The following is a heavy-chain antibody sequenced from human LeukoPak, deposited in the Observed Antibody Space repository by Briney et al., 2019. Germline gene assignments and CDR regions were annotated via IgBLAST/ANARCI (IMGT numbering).Heavy chain of an antibody. Sequence: GGSLRLSCGASGFTFSSYAMSWVRQAPGKGLEWVSSISNSGSRTFYADSVKGRFTISRDNSKNTLYLQMNSLSAEDTAGYYCAKSQSYDYVWGSYFDYWGQGTLVTVSS. D-gene: IGHD3-16*01. V-gene: IGHV3-23*01. CDR1: GFTFSSYA. CDR3: AKSQSYDYVWGSYFDY. CDR2: ISNSGSRT. J-gene: IGHJ4*02.